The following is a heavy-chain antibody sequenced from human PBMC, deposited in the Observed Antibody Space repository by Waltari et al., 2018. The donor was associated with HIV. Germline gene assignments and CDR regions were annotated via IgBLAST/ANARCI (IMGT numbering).Heavy chain of an antibody. CDR1: GYTFINFD. CDR3: ARNSSAKGNRYFYYGLDV. J-gene: IGHJ6*02. Sequence: QVYLVQSGHEVKRPGASVKISCKAYGYTFINFDVTWVRQAAGQGPEWLGWMNPNSGNTASPYIFEERVTMTTDVSTATAYMEMSGLTPEDTAIYYCARNSSAKGNRYFYYGLDVWGQGTPVTV. V-gene: IGHV1-8*02. CDR2: MNPNSGNT. D-gene: IGHD3-22*01.